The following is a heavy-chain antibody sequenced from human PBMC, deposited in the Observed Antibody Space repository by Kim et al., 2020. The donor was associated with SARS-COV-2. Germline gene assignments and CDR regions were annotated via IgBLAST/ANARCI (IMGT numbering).Heavy chain of an antibody. CDR2: INWNGGST. J-gene: IGHJ6*02. CDR1: GFTFDDYG. Sequence: GGSLRLSCAASGFTFDDYGMSWVRQAPGKGLEWVSGINWNGGSTGYADSVKGRFTISRDNAKNSLYLQMNSLRAEDTALYHCARAGCSGGSCQGGDYYYYGMDVWGQGTTVTVSS. V-gene: IGHV3-20*01. D-gene: IGHD2-15*01. CDR3: ARAGCSGGSCQGGDYYYYGMDV.